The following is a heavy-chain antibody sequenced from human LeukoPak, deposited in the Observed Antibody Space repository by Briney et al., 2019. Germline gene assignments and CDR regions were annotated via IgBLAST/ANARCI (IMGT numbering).Heavy chain of an antibody. CDR2: IYYSGST. CDR3: ARTQSQSGSYRYYYGY. D-gene: IGHD1-26*01. J-gene: IGHJ4*02. V-gene: IGHV4-59*01. Sequence: KSSETLSLTCTVSGGSISSYYWSWIRQPPGKGLEWIGYIYYSGSTNYNPSLKSRVTMSVDPSRNQFSLKLNSVTAADTAVYYCARTQSQSGSYRYYYGYWGQGTPVTVSS. CDR1: GGSISSYY.